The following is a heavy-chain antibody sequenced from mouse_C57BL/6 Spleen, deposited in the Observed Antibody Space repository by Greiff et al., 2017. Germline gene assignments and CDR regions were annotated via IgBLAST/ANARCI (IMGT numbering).Heavy chain of an antibody. CDR3: ARMGTAQATDAMDY. V-gene: IGHV2-9-1*01. Sequence: VQLQESGPGLVAPSQSLSITCTVSGFSLTSYAISWVRQPPGKGLEWLGVIWTGGGTNYNSALKSRLSISKDNSKSQVFLKMNSLQTDDTARYYCARMGTAQATDAMDYWGQGTSVTVSS. D-gene: IGHD3-2*02. CDR2: IWTGGGT. CDR1: GFSLTSYA. J-gene: IGHJ4*01.